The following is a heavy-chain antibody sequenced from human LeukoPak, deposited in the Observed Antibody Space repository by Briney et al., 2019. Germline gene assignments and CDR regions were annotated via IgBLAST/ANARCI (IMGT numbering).Heavy chain of an antibody. CDR2: INPSGGST. J-gene: IGHJ4*02. D-gene: IGHD6-6*01. V-gene: IGHV1-46*01. Sequence: GASVKVSCKASGYTFTSYYMHWVRQAPGQGLEWMGIINPSGGSTSYAQKFQGRVTMTRDMSTSTVYMELSSLRSEDTAVYYCARAPYSSSPRGDFDYWGQGTLSPSPQ. CDR1: GYTFTSYY. CDR3: ARAPYSSSPRGDFDY.